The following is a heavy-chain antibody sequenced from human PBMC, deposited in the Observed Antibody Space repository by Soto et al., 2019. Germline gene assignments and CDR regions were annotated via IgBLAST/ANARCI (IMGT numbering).Heavy chain of an antibody. Sequence: QVQLVESGGGLVKPGGSLRLSCAASGFTFSDHYMSWIRQVPGKGLEWLSYISSSSSYTEYEDSVQGRYTINRDNAKNSLYLQMNSLRAEDTAVYYCARDLGSSGNFDYWGQGTLVTVSS. J-gene: IGHJ4*02. CDR2: ISSSSSYT. CDR1: GFTFSDHY. CDR3: ARDLGSSGNFDY. D-gene: IGHD6-19*01. V-gene: IGHV3-11*05.